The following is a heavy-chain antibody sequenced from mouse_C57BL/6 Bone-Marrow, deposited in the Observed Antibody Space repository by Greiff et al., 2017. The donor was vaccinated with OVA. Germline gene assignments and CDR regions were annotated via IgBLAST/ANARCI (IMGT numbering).Heavy chain of an antibody. V-gene: IGHV5-17*01. CDR1: GFTFSDYG. D-gene: IGHD2-3*01. CDR2: ISSGSSTI. J-gene: IGHJ2*01. CDR3: ARLYDGYYPDYFDY. Sequence: EVQGVESGGGLVKPGGSLKLSCAASGFTFSDYGMHWVRQAPEKGLEWVAYISSGSSTIYYADTVKGRFTISRDNAKNTLFLQMTSLRSEDTAMYYCARLYDGYYPDYFDYWGQGTTLTVSS.